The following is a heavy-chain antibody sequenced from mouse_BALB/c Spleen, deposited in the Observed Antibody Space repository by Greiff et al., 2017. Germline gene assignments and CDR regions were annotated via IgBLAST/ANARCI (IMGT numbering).Heavy chain of an antibody. D-gene: IGHD2-3*01. V-gene: IGHV14-3*02. CDR3: ARGDGYYAMDY. CDR1: GFNIKDTY. CDR2: IDPANGNT. Sequence: DVQLQESGAELVKPGASVKLSCTASGFNIKDTYMHWVKQRPEQGLEWIGRIDPANGNTKYDPKFQGKATITADTSSNTAYLQLSSLTSEDTAVYYCARGDGYYAMDYWGQGTSVTVSS. J-gene: IGHJ4*01.